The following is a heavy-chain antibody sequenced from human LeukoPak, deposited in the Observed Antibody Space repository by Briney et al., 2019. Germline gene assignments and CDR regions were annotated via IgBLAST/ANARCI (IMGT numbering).Heavy chain of an antibody. J-gene: IGHJ4*02. CDR1: GGSISSYY. D-gene: IGHD1-26*01. CDR2: IYYSGST. Sequence: PSETLSLTCTVSGGSISSYYWSWIRQPPGKGLEWIGYIYYSGSTNYNPSLKSRVTISVDTSKNQFSLKLSSVTAAYTAVYYCARELVGATRGYLDYRGQGTLVTVSS. V-gene: IGHV4-59*01. CDR3: ARELVGATRGYLDY.